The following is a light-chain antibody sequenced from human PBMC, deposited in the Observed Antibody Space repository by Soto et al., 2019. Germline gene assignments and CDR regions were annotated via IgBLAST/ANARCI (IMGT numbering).Light chain of an antibody. V-gene: IGLV2-14*01. CDR1: SSDVGGYNY. CDR3: SSYTRSSTLV. J-gene: IGLJ2*01. Sequence: QSVLTQPASVSGSPGQSITISCTGTSSDVGGYNYVSWYQQHPGKAPKLMIYDVSNRPSGVSNRFSGSKSGNTASLTISGLPAEDEADYYCSSYTRSSTLVFGGGTELAV. CDR2: DVS.